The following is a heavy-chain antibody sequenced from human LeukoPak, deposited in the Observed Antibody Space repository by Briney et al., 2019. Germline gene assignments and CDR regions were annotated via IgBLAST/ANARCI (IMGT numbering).Heavy chain of an antibody. D-gene: IGHD3-10*01. CDR1: GFTFSSYA. CDR2: ISGSGGST. CDR3: AKEFPEDYYGSGSYYNGGVGYDY. J-gene: IGHJ4*02. Sequence: GGSLRLSCAASGFTFSSYAMSWVRQAPGKGLEWVSAISGSGGSTYYADSVKGRFTISRDNSKNTLYLQMNSLRAEDTAVYYCAKEFPEDYYGSGSYYNGGVGYDYWGQGTLVTVSS. V-gene: IGHV3-23*01.